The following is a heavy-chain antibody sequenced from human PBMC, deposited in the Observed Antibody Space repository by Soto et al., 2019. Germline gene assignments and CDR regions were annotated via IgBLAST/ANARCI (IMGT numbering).Heavy chain of an antibody. D-gene: IGHD6-19*01. V-gene: IGHV1-18*01. Sequence: ASVKVSCKASGYTFTSYGISWVRQAPGQGLEWMGWISAYNGNTNYSQNFQGRVTINQDTSASTAYMELSSLTSEDTAVYYCAREKWGSGSRWLDPWGQGTLVTVSS. J-gene: IGHJ5*02. CDR3: AREKWGSGSRWLDP. CDR1: GYTFTSYG. CDR2: ISAYNGNT.